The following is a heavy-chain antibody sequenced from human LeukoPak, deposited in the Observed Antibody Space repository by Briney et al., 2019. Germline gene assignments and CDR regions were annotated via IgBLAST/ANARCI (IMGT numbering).Heavy chain of an antibody. CDR3: AREGTFSSPRNWFDP. Sequence: ASVKVSCKASGYTFINYYIHWVRQAPGQGLEWMGIINPSGGSTTYAQKFQGRVTMTRDTSTRTVYMELSILRSEDTAVYYCAREGTFSSPRNWFDPWGQGTLVTVSS. CDR1: GYTFINYY. D-gene: IGHD6-13*01. V-gene: IGHV1-46*01. J-gene: IGHJ5*02. CDR2: INPSGGST.